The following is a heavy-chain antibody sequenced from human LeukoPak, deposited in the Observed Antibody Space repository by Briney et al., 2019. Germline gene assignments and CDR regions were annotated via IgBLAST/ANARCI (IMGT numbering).Heavy chain of an antibody. CDR1: VGSFSGYY. D-gene: IGHD5-24*01. J-gene: IGHJ4*02. CDR2: INHGGAT. CDR3: ARLGDGYNRPPGY. V-gene: IGHV4-34*01. Sequence: SETLSLTXAVYVGSFSGYYWSWVRQAPGKGLEWVGEINHGGATNYNPSLKSRVTISVDTSKNQFSLKLTSVTAADTAVYYCARLGDGYNRPPGYWGQGTTVTVSS.